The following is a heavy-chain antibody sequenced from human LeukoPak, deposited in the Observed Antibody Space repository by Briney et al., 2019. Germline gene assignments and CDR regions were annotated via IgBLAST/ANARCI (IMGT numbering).Heavy chain of an antibody. D-gene: IGHD4-17*01. J-gene: IGHJ4*02. Sequence: SVKVSCKASRGTFSSYAINWVRQAPGQGLEWMGGIIPIFGTANYAQKFQGRVTITADESTSTAYMELSSLRSKDTAVYYCASLGGGSTVTTYLNYWGQGTLVTVSS. CDR3: ASLGGGSTVTTYLNY. CDR2: IIPIFGTA. CDR1: RGTFSSYA. V-gene: IGHV1-69*13.